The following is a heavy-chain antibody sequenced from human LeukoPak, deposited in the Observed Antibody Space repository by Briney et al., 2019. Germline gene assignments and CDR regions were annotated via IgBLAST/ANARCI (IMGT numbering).Heavy chain of an antibody. CDR3: ARVGSAAATADY. CDR1: RYTFTTYF. J-gene: IGHJ4*02. CDR2: INPRGGST. Sequence: ASVKVSCKTSRYTFTTYFIHWVRQAPGQGPEWMGIINPRGGSTDYAQKFQGRITMTSDTSTRTVYMELNSLRSDDTAVYFCARVGSAAATADYWGQGTLVTVSS. V-gene: IGHV1-46*01. D-gene: IGHD6-25*01.